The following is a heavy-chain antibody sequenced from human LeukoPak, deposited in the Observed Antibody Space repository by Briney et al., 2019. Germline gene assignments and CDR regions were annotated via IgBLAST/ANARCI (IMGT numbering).Heavy chain of an antibody. CDR2: INHSGST. D-gene: IGHD4-17*01. CDR3: ARDLGVWFGSATVTTLDY. Sequence: SETLSLTCAVYGGSFSGCYWSWIRQPPGKGLEWIGEINHSGSTNYNPSLKSRVTISVDTSKNQFSLKVSSVTAADTAVYYCARDLGVWFGSATVTTLDYWGQGTLVTVSS. CDR1: GGSFSGCY. J-gene: IGHJ4*02. V-gene: IGHV4-34*01.